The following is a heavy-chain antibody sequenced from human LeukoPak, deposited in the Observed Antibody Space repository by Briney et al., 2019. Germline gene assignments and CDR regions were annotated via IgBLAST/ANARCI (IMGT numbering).Heavy chain of an antibody. D-gene: IGHD6-19*01. V-gene: IGHV3-30*01. CDR2: ISYDGSNK. CDR1: GFTFSSYA. CDR3: ARAQGDDVAGSTYYCYGMDV. Sequence: GGSLRLSCAASGFTFSSYAMHWVRQAPGKGLEWVAVISYDGSNKYYADSVKGRFTISRDNSKNTLYLQMNSLRAEDTAVYYCARAQGDDVAGSTYYCYGMDVWGQGTTVTVSS. J-gene: IGHJ6*02.